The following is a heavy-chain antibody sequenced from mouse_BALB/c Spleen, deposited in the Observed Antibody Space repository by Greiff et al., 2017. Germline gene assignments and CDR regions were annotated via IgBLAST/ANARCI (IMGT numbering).Heavy chain of an antibody. CDR1: GFTFSDAW. J-gene: IGHJ3*01. Sequence: DVHLVESGGGLVQPGGSLKLSCAASGFTFSDAWMDWVRQSPEKGLEWVAEIRSKANNHATSYAESVKGRFTIARDDSKSSVYLQMNSLRAADTGIYCCTVGYDGFAYWGQGTLVTVSA. D-gene: IGHD2-14*01. CDR3: TVGYDGFAY. CDR2: IRSKANNHAT. V-gene: IGHV6-6*01.